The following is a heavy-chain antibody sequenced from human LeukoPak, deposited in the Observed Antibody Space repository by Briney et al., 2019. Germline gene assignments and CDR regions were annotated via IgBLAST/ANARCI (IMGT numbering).Heavy chain of an antibody. CDR3: ATSSGYGDYDY. CDR2: ISWNSGSI. V-gene: IGHV3-9*01. Sequence: SLRLSCSASGFTFGGYAMEWVRQASGKGLEGVSGISWNSGSIGYADSVKGRFTISRDNAKNSLYLQMNSLRAEDTALYYCATSSGYGDYDYWGQGTLVTVSS. J-gene: IGHJ4*02. D-gene: IGHD4-17*01. CDR1: GFTFGGYA.